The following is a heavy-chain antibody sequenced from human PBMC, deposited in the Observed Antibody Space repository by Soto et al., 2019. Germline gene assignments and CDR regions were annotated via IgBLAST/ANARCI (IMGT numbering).Heavy chain of an antibody. CDR2: IYFDGITT. CDR1: GFTFNTHW. J-gene: IGHJ4*02. D-gene: IGHD3-10*01. Sequence: GGSLRLSCTASGFTFNTHWMHWVRQAPGKGLVWVSRIYFDGITTNYADSVKGRLTVSRDNAKNTVYLHVNTLRDEDTAVYYCASGGAMRVDYWGQGTLVTVSS. CDR3: ASGGAMRVDY. V-gene: IGHV3-74*01.